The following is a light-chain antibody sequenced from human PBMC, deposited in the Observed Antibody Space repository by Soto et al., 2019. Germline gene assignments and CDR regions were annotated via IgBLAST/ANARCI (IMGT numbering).Light chain of an antibody. CDR3: QQYNNWPLT. J-gene: IGKJ4*01. Sequence: EIVMTQSPATLSVSPGERATLSCRASQGVSSNLAWHQQKPGQPPRLLIYGASTRAAGIPARFSGSGSGTEFTLTISSLHSEDFAVYYCQQYNNWPLTFGGGTKVEIK. CDR2: GAS. V-gene: IGKV3-15*01. CDR1: QGVSSN.